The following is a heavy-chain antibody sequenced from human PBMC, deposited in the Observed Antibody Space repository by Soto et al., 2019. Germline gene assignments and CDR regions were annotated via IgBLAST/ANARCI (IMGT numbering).Heavy chain of an antibody. CDR2: IRSKANSYAT. Sequence: GGSLRLSCAASGFTFSGSAMHWVRQASGKGLEWVGRIRSKANSYATAYAASVKGRFTISRDDSKNTAYLQMNSLKTEDTAVYYCTSDPIVDCSGGSCYSNYYYYYGMDVWGQGTTVTVSS. CDR1: GFTFSGSA. J-gene: IGHJ6*02. V-gene: IGHV3-73*01. CDR3: TSDPIVDCSGGSCYSNYYYYYGMDV. D-gene: IGHD2-15*01.